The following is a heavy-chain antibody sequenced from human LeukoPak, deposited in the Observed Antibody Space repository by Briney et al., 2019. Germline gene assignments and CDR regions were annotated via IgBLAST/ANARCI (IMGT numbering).Heavy chain of an antibody. Sequence: SETLSLTCTVSGYSISSGYYWGWIRQSPGKGLEWIGSIYYTGSTYYNPSLKSRVTISVDTSKNQFSLKLSSVTAADTAVYYCAREVPPIFGVVSDAFDIWGQGTMVTVSS. CDR3: AREVPPIFGVVSDAFDI. J-gene: IGHJ3*02. CDR2: IYYTGST. V-gene: IGHV4-38-2*02. D-gene: IGHD3-3*01. CDR1: GYSISSGYY.